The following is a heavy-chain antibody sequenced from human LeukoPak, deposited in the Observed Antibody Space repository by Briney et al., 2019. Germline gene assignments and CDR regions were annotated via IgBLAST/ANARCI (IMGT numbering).Heavy chain of an antibody. CDR1: GYTFTSYD. Sequence: GASVKVSCKASGYTFTSYDINWVRQATGQGLEWMGWMNPNSANTGYAQEFQGRVTMTRNTSISTSYMELSSLRSEDTAMYYCARADYYYGMDVWGQGTTVTVSS. V-gene: IGHV1-8*01. CDR2: MNPNSANT. J-gene: IGHJ6*02. CDR3: ARADYYYGMDV.